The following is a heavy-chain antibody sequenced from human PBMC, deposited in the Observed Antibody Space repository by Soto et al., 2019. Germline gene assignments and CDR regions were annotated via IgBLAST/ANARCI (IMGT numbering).Heavy chain of an antibody. V-gene: IGHV4-59*01. Sequence: PSETLSLTCTVSGASFSPNYWAWIRQPPGKGLEWIGYIYFGGTTRYNPSLESRVTISVDTSKNQFSLKLSSVTAADTAVYYCARRYGKNAFDIWGQGTMVTVSS. D-gene: IGHD5-18*01. J-gene: IGHJ3*02. CDR1: GASFSPNY. CDR2: IYFGGTT. CDR3: ARRYGKNAFDI.